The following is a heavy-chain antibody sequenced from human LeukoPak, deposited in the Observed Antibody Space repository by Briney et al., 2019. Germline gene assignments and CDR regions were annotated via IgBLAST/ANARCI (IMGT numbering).Heavy chain of an antibody. D-gene: IGHD5-18*01. J-gene: IGHJ6*02. CDR2: IIPVLNIA. Sequence: SVTVSCEASGGTFSTYEINWVRQAPGQGLEWVGRIIPVLNIANYAQRFQGRVTITADKSTNTAYMELSGLRSEDTATYYCARRSDTGVVPHHSYYCFDVWGQGTAVTVS. V-gene: IGHV1-69*04. CDR1: GGTFSTYE. CDR3: ARRSDTGVVPHHSYYCFDV.